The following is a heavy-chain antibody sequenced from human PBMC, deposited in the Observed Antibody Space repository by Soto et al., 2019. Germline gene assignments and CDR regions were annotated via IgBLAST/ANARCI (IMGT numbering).Heavy chain of an antibody. CDR1: GFTFSIYS. Sequence: EVQLVESGGGLVQPGGSLRLSCAASGFTFSIYSMNWVRQAPGKGLEWVSSISSRSSYIYYADSVKGRFTISRDNAKNSRYMQMNSLRAEDTAVYYCARGDVGDYYGMDVWGQGTTVTVSS. CDR2: ISSRSSYI. V-gene: IGHV3-21*01. J-gene: IGHJ6*02. CDR3: ARGDVGDYYGMDV. D-gene: IGHD3-16*01.